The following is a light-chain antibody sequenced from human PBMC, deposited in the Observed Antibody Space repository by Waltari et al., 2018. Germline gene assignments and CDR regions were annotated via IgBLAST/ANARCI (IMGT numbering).Light chain of an antibody. V-gene: IGKV4-1*01. CDR1: QSVFCSSGNKDY. CDR3: QQYCTSPPT. Sequence: DIVMTQSPDSLAVSLGERATTNCKASQSVFCSSGNKDYLTWFQQKPGQRPRAVIYWASTREKGVPDRFSGSGSGTDFTLTINSLQAEDVAVYYCQQYCTSPPTFGQGTQVEIK. J-gene: IGKJ2*01. CDR2: WAS.